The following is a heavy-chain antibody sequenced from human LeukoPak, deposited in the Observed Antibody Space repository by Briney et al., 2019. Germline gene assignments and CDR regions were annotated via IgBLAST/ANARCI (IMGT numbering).Heavy chain of an antibody. J-gene: IGHJ4*02. Sequence: GGSLRLSCAASGFTFSSHWMHWVRQAPGKGLVWVSRINGDGSSTIYADSVKGRFTVSRDNAKNTLYLQMNSLRVEDTAVYYCARDGYSGFDYWGQGTLVTVSS. CDR3: ARDGYSGFDY. CDR2: INGDGSST. V-gene: IGHV3-74*01. CDR1: GFTFSSHW. D-gene: IGHD5-12*01.